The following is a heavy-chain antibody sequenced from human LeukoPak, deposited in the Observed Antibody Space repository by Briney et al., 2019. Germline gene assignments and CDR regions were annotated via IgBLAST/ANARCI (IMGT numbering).Heavy chain of an antibody. J-gene: IGHJ4*02. V-gene: IGHV3-21*01. CDR1: GFTFSSYS. Sequence: GGSLRLSCAASGFTFSSYSMNWVRQAPGKGLEWVSSISSSSSYIYYADSVKGRFTISRDNAKNSLYLQMNSLRAEDTAVYYCARRQLKYSSSWYVSRKYYFDYWAREPWSPSPQ. CDR2: ISSSSSYI. D-gene: IGHD6-13*01. CDR3: ARRQLKYSSSWYVSRKYYFDY.